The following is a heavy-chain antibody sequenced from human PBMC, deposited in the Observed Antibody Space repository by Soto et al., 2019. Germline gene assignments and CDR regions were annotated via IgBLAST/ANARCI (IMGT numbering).Heavy chain of an antibody. Sequence: PGGSLRLSCAASGFTFSSYSMNWVRQAPGKGLEWVSYISSSSSTIYYADSVKGRFTISRDNAKNSLYLQMNSLRAEDTAVYYCLRFFSGTIFGGVILGCSDPGAEEPLVTVSS. CDR3: LRFFSGTIFGGVILGCSDP. D-gene: IGHD3-3*01. CDR1: GFTFSSYS. CDR2: ISSSSSTI. V-gene: IGHV3-48*01. J-gene: IGHJ5*02.